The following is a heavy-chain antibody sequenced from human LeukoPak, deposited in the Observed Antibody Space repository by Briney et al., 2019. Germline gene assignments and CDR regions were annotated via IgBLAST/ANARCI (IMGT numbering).Heavy chain of an antibody. D-gene: IGHD3-22*01. Sequence: SETLSLTCTVSGGSISSTYWSWIRQPPGKGLEYIGYIYHSGSNNYNPSLKSRVTISLDTSKNQFSLRLSSVTAADTAVYYCARLYYESSGYWVFDYWGQGTLVAVSS. CDR2: IYHSGSN. CDR1: GGSISSTY. J-gene: IGHJ4*02. V-gene: IGHV4-59*08. CDR3: ARLYYESSGYWVFDY.